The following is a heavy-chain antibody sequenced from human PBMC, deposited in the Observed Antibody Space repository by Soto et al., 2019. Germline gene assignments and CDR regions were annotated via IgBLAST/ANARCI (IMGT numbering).Heavy chain of an antibody. CDR1: GFTVTAFS. V-gene: IGHV3-21*02. Sequence: EGQLVESGGGLVNPGGSLRLSCAASGFTVTAFSMNWVRQAPGKGLEWVSSISSSRNNVLYADSVKGRFTISRDNAKNSPDRERNSVRAADTAVYYCARVIACSGGTCSYHDYYDGMEVWGQGPRVTVSS. J-gene: IGHJ6*01. CDR2: ISSSRNNV. CDR3: ARVIACSGGTCSYHDYYDGMEV. D-gene: IGHD2-15*01.